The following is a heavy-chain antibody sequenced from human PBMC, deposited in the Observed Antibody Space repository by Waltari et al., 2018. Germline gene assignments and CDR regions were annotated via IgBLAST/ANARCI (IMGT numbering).Heavy chain of an antibody. CDR3: ARHWKRNGYRFDP. CDR2: IYYSGRA. V-gene: IGHV4-39*01. D-gene: IGHD5-12*01. CDR1: GGSINRSNYY. Sequence: QLLLQASGPGLVTPSETLSLTCPVSGGSINRSNYYWGWVRQSPGKGLEWIASIYYSGRAYYNPTLESRLTISGDTSKNQFSLRLYSVTAADTAVYYCARHWKRNGYRFDPWGQGTRVTVSS. J-gene: IGHJ5*02.